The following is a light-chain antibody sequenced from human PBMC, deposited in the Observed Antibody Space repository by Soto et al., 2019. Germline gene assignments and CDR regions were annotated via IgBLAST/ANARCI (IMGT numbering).Light chain of an antibody. Sequence: QSVLTQPPSVSAAPGQEVTISCSGSSSNIGKNYVSWYQQLPGTAPKLLIYENNKRPSGTPDRFSGSKSGTSATLGITGLQTGDEADYYCATWDSSLSVGVFGGGTQLTVL. CDR3: ATWDSSLSVGV. V-gene: IGLV1-51*02. CDR2: ENN. J-gene: IGLJ3*02. CDR1: SSNIGKNY.